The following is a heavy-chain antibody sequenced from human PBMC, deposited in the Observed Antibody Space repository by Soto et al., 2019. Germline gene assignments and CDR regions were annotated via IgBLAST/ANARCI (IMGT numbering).Heavy chain of an antibody. CDR3: AADKFRQQLVRGLELWFDP. J-gene: IGHJ5*02. Sequence: QMQLVQSGPEVKKPGTSVKVSCKASGFTFTSSAVQWVRQARGQRLEWIGWIVVGSGNTNYAQKFQERVTITREMSTSTAYMELSSLRSEDTAVYYCAADKFRQQLVRGLELWFDPWGQGTLVTVSS. CDR2: IVVGSGNT. D-gene: IGHD6-13*01. CDR1: GFTFTSSA. V-gene: IGHV1-58*01.